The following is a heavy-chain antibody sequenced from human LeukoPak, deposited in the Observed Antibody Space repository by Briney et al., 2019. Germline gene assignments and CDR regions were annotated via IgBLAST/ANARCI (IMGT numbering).Heavy chain of an antibody. CDR1: GGSISSSSYY. V-gene: IGHV4-39*07. J-gene: IGHJ4*02. CDR3: ARAGYDFWSGYSHFDY. Sequence: PSETLSLTCTVSGGSISSSSYYWGWIRQPPGKGLEWIGSIYYSGSTYYNPSLKSRVTISVDTSKNQFSLKLSSVTAADTAVYYCARAGYDFWSGYSHFDYWGQGTLVTVSS. D-gene: IGHD3-3*01. CDR2: IYYSGST.